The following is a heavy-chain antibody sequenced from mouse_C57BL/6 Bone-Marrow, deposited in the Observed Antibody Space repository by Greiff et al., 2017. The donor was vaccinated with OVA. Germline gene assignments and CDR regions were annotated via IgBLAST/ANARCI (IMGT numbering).Heavy chain of an antibody. CDR3: ASNGTL. J-gene: IGHJ3*01. CDR1: GYTFTSYW. V-gene: IGHV1-59*01. D-gene: IGHD2-1*01. CDR2: IDPSDSYT. Sequence: QVQLQQPGAELVRPGTSVKLSWKASGYTFTSYWMHWVKQRPGQGLEWIGVIDPSDSYTNYNQKFKGKATLTVDTSSSTAYMQLSSLTSEDSAVYYCASNGTLWGQGTLVTVSA.